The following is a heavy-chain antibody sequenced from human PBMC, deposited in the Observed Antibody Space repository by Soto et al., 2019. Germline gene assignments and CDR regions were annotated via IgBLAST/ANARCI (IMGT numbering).Heavy chain of an antibody. V-gene: IGHV2-70*01. CDR2: IDWDDDK. CDR3: ARTPEYSSLYYYGMDV. CDR1: GFSLSTSGMC. D-gene: IGHD6-6*01. Sequence: SGPTLVNPTQTLTLTCTFSGFSLSTSGMCVSWIRQPPGKALEWLALIDWDDDKYYSTSLKTRLTISKDPSKNQVVLTMTNMDPVDTATYYCARTPEYSSLYYYGMDVWGQGTTVTVSS. J-gene: IGHJ6*02.